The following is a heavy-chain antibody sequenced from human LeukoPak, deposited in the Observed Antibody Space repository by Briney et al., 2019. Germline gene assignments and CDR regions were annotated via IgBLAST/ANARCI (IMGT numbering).Heavy chain of an antibody. V-gene: IGHV4-39*01. D-gene: IGHD3-10*01. J-gene: IGHJ4*02. CDR1: GGSVSNNTYY. CDR2: LYYGGST. CDR3: ARRGGVSGTSYYFDN. Sequence: PSETQSLTCTVSGGSVSNNTYYWGWIRQPPGKGLEWIGNLYYGGSTYYNPSLKSRVTISVDTSKNQFSLKMSSVTAADTAVYYCARRGGVSGTSYYFDNWGQGTLVTVSS.